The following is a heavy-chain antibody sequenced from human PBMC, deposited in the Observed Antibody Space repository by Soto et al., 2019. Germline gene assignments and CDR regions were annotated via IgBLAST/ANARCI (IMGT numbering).Heavy chain of an antibody. D-gene: IGHD3-16*01. CDR3: ARHVWAHPKSYYYCGMDV. CDR1: GYSFTSYW. Sequence: SLKISCKGSGYSFTSYWIGWVPQMPGKGLEWMGIIYPGDSDTRYSPSFQGQVTISADKSISTAYLQSSSLKASDIAMYYFARHVWAHPKSYYYCGMDVWGQGTTVTVSS. J-gene: IGHJ6*02. V-gene: IGHV5-51*01. CDR2: IYPGDSDT.